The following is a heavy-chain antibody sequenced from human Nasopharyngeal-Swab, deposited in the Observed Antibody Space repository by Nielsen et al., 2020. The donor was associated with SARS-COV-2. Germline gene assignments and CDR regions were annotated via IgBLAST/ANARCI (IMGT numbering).Heavy chain of an antibody. CDR3: ARFPTQQLGYDY. J-gene: IGHJ4*02. CDR2: INHSGST. Sequence: SETLSLTCAVYGGSFSGYYWSWIRQPPGKGLEWIGEINHSGSTNYNPSPKSRVTISVDTSKNQFSLKLSSVTAADTAVYYCARFPTQQLGYDYWGQGTLVTVSS. D-gene: IGHD6-13*01. V-gene: IGHV4-34*01. CDR1: GGSFSGYY.